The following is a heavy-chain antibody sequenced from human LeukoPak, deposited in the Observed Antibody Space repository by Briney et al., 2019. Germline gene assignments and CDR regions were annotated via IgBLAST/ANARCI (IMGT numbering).Heavy chain of an antibody. D-gene: IGHD1-26*01. CDR3: ASLSGSRDYFDY. CDR2: IYYSGST. J-gene: IGHJ4*02. V-gene: IGHV4-59*08. CDR1: GGSFSGYS. Sequence: SETLSLTCAVYGGSFSGYSWSWIRQPPGKGLEWIGYIYYSGSTNYNPSLKSRVTISVDTSKNQFSLKLSSVTAADTAVYYCASLSGSRDYFDYWGQGTLVTVSS.